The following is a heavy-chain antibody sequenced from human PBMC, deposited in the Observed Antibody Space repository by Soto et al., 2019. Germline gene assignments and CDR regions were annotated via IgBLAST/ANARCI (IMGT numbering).Heavy chain of an antibody. Sequence: QVQLVQSGAEVKKPGSSVKVSCKASGGTFSSYTISWVRQAPGQGLEWMGRIIPILGIANYAQKFQGRVTITADKSTSTAYMELSSLRSEDTAVYYCARVRDYGDYALDYWGQGTLVTVSS. V-gene: IGHV1-69*02. CDR3: ARVRDYGDYALDY. J-gene: IGHJ4*02. CDR1: GGTFSSYT. D-gene: IGHD4-17*01. CDR2: IIPILGIA.